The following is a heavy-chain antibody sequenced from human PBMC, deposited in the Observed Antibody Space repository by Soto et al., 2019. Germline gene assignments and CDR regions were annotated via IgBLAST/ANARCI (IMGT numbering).Heavy chain of an antibody. CDR2: ISDNGGNT. V-gene: IGHV3-23*01. Sequence: GSLRLSCVASGFTFSTVAMTWVRQAPGKGLEWVSSISDNGGNTDYADSVRGRFTLSRDNSKNTLYLQMNHLKAEDTAVYYCAKLYWNPRYFDYWGQGARVIVSS. CDR1: GFTFSTVA. CDR3: AKLYWNPRYFDY. J-gene: IGHJ4*02. D-gene: IGHD1-1*01.